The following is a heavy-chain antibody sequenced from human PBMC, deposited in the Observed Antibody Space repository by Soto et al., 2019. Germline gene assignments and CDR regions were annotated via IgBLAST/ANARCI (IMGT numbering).Heavy chain of an antibody. D-gene: IGHD5-12*01. J-gene: IGHJ4*02. CDR2: IYYSGST. CDR3: ARDRDSGYDPEN. CDR1: GGSISSGGYY. Sequence: QVQLQESGPGLVKPSQTLSLTCTVSGGSISSGGYYWSWIRQHPGKGLEWIGYIYYSGSTYYNPSLKSRVTISVDTSKNQCSLKLSSVTAADTAVYYCARDRDSGYDPENWGQGTLVTVSS. V-gene: IGHV4-31*03.